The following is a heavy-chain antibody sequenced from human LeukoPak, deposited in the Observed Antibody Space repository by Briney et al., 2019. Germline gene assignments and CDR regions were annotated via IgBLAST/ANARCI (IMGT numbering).Heavy chain of an antibody. Sequence: GASVKVSCKTSGYSFTAYYIHWVRQAPGQGFEWMGWINPNTGGRKYAQKFQDRVTMTMDTSISIAYVELSSLRSDDTAVYYCARDPAAAGGHSMDVWGQGTTVTVSS. CDR3: ARDPAAAGGHSMDV. CDR1: GYSFTAYY. CDR2: INPNTGGR. J-gene: IGHJ6*02. D-gene: IGHD6-25*01. V-gene: IGHV1-2*02.